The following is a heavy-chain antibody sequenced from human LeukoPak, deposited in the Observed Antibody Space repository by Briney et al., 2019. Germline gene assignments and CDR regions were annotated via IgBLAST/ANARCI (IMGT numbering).Heavy chain of an antibody. CDR1: GYTFTGHY. J-gene: IGHJ3*02. D-gene: IGHD1-14*01. V-gene: IGHV1-2*02. CDR2: MNTNIGGT. CDR3: ARPRTSAWIHDVYDI. Sequence: ASGKLSCKASGYTFTGHYIHCVRESPGHGLEWRGGMNTNIGGTKFTQSFPSRVTMTRATSITTAYIKLSRLTFAATAAYYCARPRTSAWIHDVYDIWGQGTLVTVPS.